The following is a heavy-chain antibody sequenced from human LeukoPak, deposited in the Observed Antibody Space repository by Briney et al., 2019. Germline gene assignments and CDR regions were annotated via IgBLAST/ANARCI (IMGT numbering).Heavy chain of an antibody. D-gene: IGHD5/OR15-5a*01. J-gene: IGHJ4*02. CDR1: GFTFRHYW. CDR2: INQGGSEQ. CDR3: ARHPGSTFDY. V-gene: IGHV3-7*01. Sequence: GGSLRLSCAASGFTFRHYWMTWVRQAPGKGLEWVANINQGGSEQYYVDSLRGRFTISRDNAKNSLYLHIYSLGVEDTAMYYCARHPGSTFDYWGQGALVSVSS.